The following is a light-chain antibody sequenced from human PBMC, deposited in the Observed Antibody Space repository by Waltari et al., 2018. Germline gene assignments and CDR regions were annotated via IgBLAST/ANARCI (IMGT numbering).Light chain of an antibody. J-gene: IGKJ4*01. CDR3: QQYDNVPPT. Sequence: DIQMTQSPSSLSASVGDTVTITCQASQDIRVYLKWYQHKLGKAPKLLIYDASTLETGVSSRFSGRGSGTDFTCTISSLQPEDVATYYCQQYDNVPPTFGGGTKVEIK. CDR1: QDIRVY. CDR2: DAS. V-gene: IGKV1-33*01.